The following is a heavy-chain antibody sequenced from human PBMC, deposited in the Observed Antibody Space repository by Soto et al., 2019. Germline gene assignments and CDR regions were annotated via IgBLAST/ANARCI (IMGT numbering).Heavy chain of an antibody. J-gene: IGHJ4*02. V-gene: IGHV4-31*03. CDR2: IYYSGST. CDR1: GGSISSGGYY. Sequence: QVQLQESGPGLVKPSQTLSLTCTVSGGSISSGGYYWSWIRQHTGKGLEWVGYIYYSGSTYYNPTLKSRVTISVDTSKNQFSLKLSSVTAAGTAVYYCARSSTSANYFDYWGQGTLVTVSS. D-gene: IGHD2-2*01. CDR3: ARSSTSANYFDY.